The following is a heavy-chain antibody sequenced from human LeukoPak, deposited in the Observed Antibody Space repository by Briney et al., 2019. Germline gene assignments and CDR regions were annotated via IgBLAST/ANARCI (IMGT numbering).Heavy chain of an antibody. CDR2: INSDGSST. CDR1: GFTFSNYW. Sequence: GGSLRLSCAASGFTFSNYWMHWVRHAPGKGLVWVSRINSDGSSTTYADSVKGRFTICRDNAETTLSLQVNRLRAEDTAVYYCARESIVVVPAARGSAFDYWGQGTLVTVSS. D-gene: IGHD2-2*01. J-gene: IGHJ4*02. V-gene: IGHV3-74*01. CDR3: ARESIVVVPAARGSAFDY.